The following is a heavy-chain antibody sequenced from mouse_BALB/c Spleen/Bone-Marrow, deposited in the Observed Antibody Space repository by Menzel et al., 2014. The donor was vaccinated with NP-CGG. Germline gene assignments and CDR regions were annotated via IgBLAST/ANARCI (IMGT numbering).Heavy chain of an antibody. D-gene: IGHD2-4*01. Sequence: VQLQQSGPELVKPGASMKISCKASGYSFTGYTMNRVKQSHGKNLEWIGLINPYNGGTSYNQKFKGKATLTVDKSSSTAYMELLSLTSEDSAVYYCAREVIYYDYAGFAYWGQGTLVTVSA. J-gene: IGHJ3*01. V-gene: IGHV1-18*01. CDR3: AREVIYYDYAGFAY. CDR2: INPYNGGT. CDR1: GYSFTGYT.